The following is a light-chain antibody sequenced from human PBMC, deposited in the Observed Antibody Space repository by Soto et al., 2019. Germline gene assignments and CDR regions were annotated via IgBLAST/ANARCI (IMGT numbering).Light chain of an antibody. J-gene: IGLJ2*01. CDR3: SSYGGSNTVV. CDR1: SSDVGGYNY. V-gene: IGLV2-8*01. Sequence: QSVLTQPPSASGSPGQSVTISCTGSSSDVGGYNYVSWYQQHPGKAPKLMIYEVSKRPSGVPDRLSGSKSGNTASLTVSGLQADDEDYYYCSSYGGSNTVVFCGGTKLTVL. CDR2: EVS.